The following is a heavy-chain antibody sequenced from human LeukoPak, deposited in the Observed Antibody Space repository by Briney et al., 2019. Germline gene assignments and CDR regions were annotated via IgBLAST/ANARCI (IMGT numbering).Heavy chain of an antibody. Sequence: SETLSLTCTVSGYSISSANYWGWIRQPPGKGLEWIGSVYHNGGTYYNPSLKSRVTISVDTSKNQFSLRVSSVTAADTAVYYCARVLTAGSYYCDNWGQGTLVTVSS. D-gene: IGHD1-14*01. V-gene: IGHV4-38-2*02. J-gene: IGHJ4*02. CDR3: ARVLTAGSYYCDN. CDR1: GYSISSANY. CDR2: VYHNGGT.